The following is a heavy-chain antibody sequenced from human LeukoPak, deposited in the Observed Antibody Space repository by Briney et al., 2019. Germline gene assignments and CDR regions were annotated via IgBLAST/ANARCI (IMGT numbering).Heavy chain of an antibody. V-gene: IGHV3-7*01. CDR1: GFTFDTYW. Sequence: PGGSLRLSCAASGFTFDTYWMSWVRQAPGKGLEWVANIKQDGSEKYYMDSLKGRFTISRDNAKNSLYLQMNSLRAEDTAIYYCARDWSAYSYVWFDPWGQGTLVTVSS. CDR2: IKQDGSEK. J-gene: IGHJ5*02. CDR3: ARDWSAYSYVWFDP. D-gene: IGHD5-18*01.